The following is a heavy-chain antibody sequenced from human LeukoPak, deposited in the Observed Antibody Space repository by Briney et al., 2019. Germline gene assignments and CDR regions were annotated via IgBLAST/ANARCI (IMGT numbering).Heavy chain of an antibody. J-gene: IGHJ5*02. V-gene: IGHV4-59*01. Sequence: SETLSLTCTVSGGSISSYCWSWIRQPPGKGLEWIGYIYYSGSTNYNPSLKSRVTISVDTSKNQFSLKLSSVTAADTAVYYCARDYPDSSGYYYWFDPWGQGTLVTVSS. CDR3: ARDYPDSSGYYYWFDP. CDR2: IYYSGST. D-gene: IGHD3-22*01. CDR1: GGSISSYC.